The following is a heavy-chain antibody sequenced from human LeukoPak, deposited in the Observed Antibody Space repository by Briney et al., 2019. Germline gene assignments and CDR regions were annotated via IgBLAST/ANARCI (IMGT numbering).Heavy chain of an antibody. CDR2: TYYRSKWYD. Sequence: SQTLSLTCAISGDSVSSNTAAWNWIRQSPSGGLEWLGRTYYRSKWYDDYAESVKSRITINPDTSKNQFSLQLNSVTPEDTAVYYCARAVKLDFDCWGQGTLVTVSS. V-gene: IGHV6-1*01. J-gene: IGHJ4*02. D-gene: IGHD4-23*01. CDR3: ARAVKLDFDC. CDR1: GDSVSSNTAA.